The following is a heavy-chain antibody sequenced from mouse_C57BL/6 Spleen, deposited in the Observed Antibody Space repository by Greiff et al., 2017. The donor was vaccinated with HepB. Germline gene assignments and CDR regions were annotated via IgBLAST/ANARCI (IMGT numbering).Heavy chain of an antibody. CDR2: ISYDGSN. Sequence: DVKLQESGPGLVKPSQSLSLTCSVTGYSITSGYYWNWIRQFPGNKLEWMGYISYDGSNNYNPSLKNRISITRDTSKNQFFLKLNSVTTEDTATYYCAREVIYYYGSKYFDVWGTGTTVTVSS. J-gene: IGHJ1*03. CDR1: GYSITSGYY. D-gene: IGHD1-1*01. CDR3: AREVIYYYGSKYFDV. V-gene: IGHV3-6*01.